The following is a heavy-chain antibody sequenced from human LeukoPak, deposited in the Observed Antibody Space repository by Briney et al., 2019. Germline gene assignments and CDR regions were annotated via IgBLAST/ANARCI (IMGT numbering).Heavy chain of an antibody. CDR3: ARDRYYYDSSGYYPYYYYGMDV. CDR1: GGSISSSSYY. V-gene: IGHV4-39*07. D-gene: IGHD3-22*01. Sequence: PSETLSLTCTVSGGSISSSSYYWGWIRQPPGKGLEWIGSIYYSGSTYYNPSLKSRVTISVDTSKNQFSLKLSSVTAADTAVYYCARDRYYYDSSGYYPYYYYGMDVWGQGTTVTVSS. CDR2: IYYSGST. J-gene: IGHJ6*02.